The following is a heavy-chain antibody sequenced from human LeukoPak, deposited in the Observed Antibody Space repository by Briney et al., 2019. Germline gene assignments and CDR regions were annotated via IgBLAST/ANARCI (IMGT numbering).Heavy chain of an antibody. V-gene: IGHV3-7*01. CDR1: STYW. J-gene: IGHJ6*03. Sequence: GGSLRLSCAAFSTYWMSWARQAPGKGLEWVANIKQDGSERYYVDSVKGRFTVSRDNAKNSLYLQMSSLRAEDTAVYYCARGSYCTGTSCYIGDFFHYMDVWGQGTTVTVSS. CDR2: IKQDGSER. CDR3: ARGSYCTGTSCYIGDFFHYMDV. D-gene: IGHD2-2*02.